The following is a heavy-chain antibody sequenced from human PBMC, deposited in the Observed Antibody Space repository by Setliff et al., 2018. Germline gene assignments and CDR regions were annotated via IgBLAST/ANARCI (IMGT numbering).Heavy chain of an antibody. V-gene: IGHV3-15*01. CDR1: GFSFSNTK. D-gene: IGHD3-10*01. CDR2: IKSAADGGTI. Sequence: GGSLRLSCLASGFSFSNTKMSWIRQAPGKGLEWVGRIKSAADGGTIEYAAAVNGRFTVSRDDSENTLFQQMNSLKTEDTALYYCTTDWSRGDSGNYLRLDYWGPGTLVTVSS. CDR3: TTDWSRGDSGNYLRLDY. J-gene: IGHJ4*02.